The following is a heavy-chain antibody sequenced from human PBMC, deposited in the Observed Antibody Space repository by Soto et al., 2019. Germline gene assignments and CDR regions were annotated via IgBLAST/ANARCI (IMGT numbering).Heavy chain of an antibody. V-gene: IGHV1-2*02. CDR2: LNPNTGGT. CDR1: GYSFRDFY. CDR3: ARVQETVPHNWFDP. D-gene: IGHD4-17*01. Sequence: QVQLEQSGAEVKKPGASVQVSCEASGYSFRDFYIHWVRQAPGQGREWMGWLNPNTGGTNYGRKFQGRVTMTGDTSSRTAYMELRRLTSDDTAVYYCARVQETVPHNWFDPWGQGTLVTVSS. J-gene: IGHJ5*02.